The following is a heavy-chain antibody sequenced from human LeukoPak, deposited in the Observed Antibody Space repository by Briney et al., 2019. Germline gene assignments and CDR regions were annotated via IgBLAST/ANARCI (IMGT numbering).Heavy chain of an antibody. CDR3: AKDFHSSGYAWYFDL. D-gene: IGHD3-22*01. Sequence: GGSLRLSCAASGFTFSSYAMSWVRQAPGKGLEWVSAISGSGGSTYYADSVKGRFTISRDNSKNTLYLQMNSLRAEDTAVYYCAKDFHSSGYAWYFDLWGRGTLVTVSS. V-gene: IGHV3-23*01. J-gene: IGHJ2*01. CDR1: GFTFSSYA. CDR2: ISGSGGST.